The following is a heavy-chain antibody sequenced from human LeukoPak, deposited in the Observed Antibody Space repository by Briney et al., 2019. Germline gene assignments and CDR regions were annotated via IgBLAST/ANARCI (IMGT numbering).Heavy chain of an antibody. CDR3: ARVTDPGIADTEYFQH. V-gene: IGHV1-18*04. Sequence: ASMKVSCKASGYTFNNYGFSWVRQAPGQGLEWMGWISAYNGNTNYAQKLQGRVTMTTDTSTSTAYMELRSLRSDDTAVYYCARVTDPGIADTEYFQHWGQGTLVTVSS. CDR1: GYTFNNYG. D-gene: IGHD6-13*01. CDR2: ISAYNGNT. J-gene: IGHJ1*01.